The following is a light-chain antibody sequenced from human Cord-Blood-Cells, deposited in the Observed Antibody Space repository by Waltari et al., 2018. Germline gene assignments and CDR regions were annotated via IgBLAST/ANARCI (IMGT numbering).Light chain of an antibody. CDR3: AAWDDSLNGWV. V-gene: IGLV1-44*01. CDR1: SSHIGSNT. J-gene: IGLJ3*02. CDR2: SNN. Sequence: QSLLTQPPSASGTPGQRVTIPCSGSSSHIGSNTLNWYQQLPGTAPKLLIYSNNQRPSGVPDRFSGSKSGTSASLAISGLQSEDEADYYCAAWDDSLNGWVFGGGTKLTVL.